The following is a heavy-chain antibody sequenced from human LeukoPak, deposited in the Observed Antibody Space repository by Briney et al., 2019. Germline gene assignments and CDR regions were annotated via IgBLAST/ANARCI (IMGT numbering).Heavy chain of an antibody. CDR1: GFTFSSYA. D-gene: IGHD1-26*01. V-gene: IGHV3-30-3*01. CDR3: ARGWSYSSY. CDR2: ISYDGSNK. Sequence: GRSLRLSCAASGFTFSSYAMHWVRQAPGKGLEWVAVISYDGSNKYYADSVKGRFTISRDNSKNTLYLQLNSLRAEDTAVYYCARGWSYSSYWGQGTLVTVSS. J-gene: IGHJ4*02.